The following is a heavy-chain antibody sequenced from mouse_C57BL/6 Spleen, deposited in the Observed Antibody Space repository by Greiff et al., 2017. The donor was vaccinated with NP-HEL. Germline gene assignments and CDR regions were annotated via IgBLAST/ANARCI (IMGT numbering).Heavy chain of an antibody. V-gene: IGHV5-17*01. Sequence: EVQLVESGGGLVKPGGSLKLSCAASGFTFSDYGMHWVRQAPEKGLEWVAYTSSGSSTIYYADTVKGRFTISRDNAKNTLFLQMTSLRSEDTAMYYCARGDYGNYYDYWGQGTTLTVSS. CDR1: GFTFSDYG. D-gene: IGHD2-1*01. CDR3: ARGDYGNYYDY. J-gene: IGHJ2*01. CDR2: TSSGSSTI.